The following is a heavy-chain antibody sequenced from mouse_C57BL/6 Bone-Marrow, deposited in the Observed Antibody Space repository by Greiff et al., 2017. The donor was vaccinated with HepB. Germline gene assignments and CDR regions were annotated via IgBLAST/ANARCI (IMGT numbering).Heavy chain of an antibody. J-gene: IGHJ3*01. Sequence: VQLQQPGAELVKPGASVKLSCKASGYTFTSYWMQWVKQRPGQGLEWIGEIDPSDSCTNYNQKFKGKATLTVDTSSSTAYMQLSSLTSEDSAVYYCKTAQAKGFAYWGQGTLVTVSA. CDR2: IDPSDSCT. D-gene: IGHD3-2*02. V-gene: IGHV1-50*01. CDR3: KTAQAKGFAY. CDR1: GYTFTSYW.